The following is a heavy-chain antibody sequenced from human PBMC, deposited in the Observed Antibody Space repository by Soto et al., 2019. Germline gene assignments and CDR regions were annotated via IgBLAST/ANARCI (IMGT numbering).Heavy chain of an antibody. CDR3: VRYCSTTKCPFDY. V-gene: IGHV4-59*08. CDR1: GGSISPFY. Sequence: SETLSLTCTVSGGSISPFYWSWVRHPPGKGLEWIGYLYYSGNTILNPSLRSRVTLSVDTSKNQFSLNLSSVTAADTAVYYCVRYCSTTKCPFDYWGQGTLVTVSS. CDR2: LYYSGNT. D-gene: IGHD2-2*01. J-gene: IGHJ4*02.